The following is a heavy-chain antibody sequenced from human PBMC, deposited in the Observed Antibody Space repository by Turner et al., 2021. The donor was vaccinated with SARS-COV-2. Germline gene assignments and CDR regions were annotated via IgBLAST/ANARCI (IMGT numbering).Heavy chain of an antibody. V-gene: IGHV3-30-3*02. CDR3: AGVGASWCGDIDH. Sequence: QVQLLESGGGLVQPGGSLRVSCAASGFYCSKYAMHWVRQAPAEGLGWVAVTSNDGSNKYDAASMKGRFTISKNNSRSTLYLKMNSLRPDNAGNYCCAGVGASWCGDIDHWGLGTLVTVSS. J-gene: IGHJ4*02. CDR1: GFYCSKYA. D-gene: IGHD3-10*01. CDR2: TSNDGSNK.